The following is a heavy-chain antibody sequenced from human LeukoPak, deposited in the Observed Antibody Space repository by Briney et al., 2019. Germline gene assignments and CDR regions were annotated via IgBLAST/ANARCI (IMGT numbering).Heavy chain of an antibody. Sequence: PGGSLRLSCAASGFTFSNYGMNWVRQAPGKGPEWVSSISSRSSDMYYADSVKGRFTISRDNAKNSLYLQMNSLRAEDTAVYYYARIAVAGTGEFDYWGQGTLVTVSS. CDR3: ARIAVAGTGEFDY. D-gene: IGHD6-19*01. J-gene: IGHJ4*02. V-gene: IGHV3-21*01. CDR2: ISSRSSDM. CDR1: GFTFSNYG.